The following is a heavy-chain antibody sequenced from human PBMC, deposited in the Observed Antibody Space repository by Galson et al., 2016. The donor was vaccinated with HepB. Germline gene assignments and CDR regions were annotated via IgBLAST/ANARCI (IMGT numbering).Heavy chain of an antibody. CDR3: ARPATYGDYVADY. J-gene: IGHJ4*02. CDR2: ISHDGGRE. Sequence: SLRLSCAASAFRFSFYAMHWVRQAPGKGLEWVALISHDGGREYYADSVRGRFTVSRDNSKNTLALQMHNLTPEDTAIYYCARPATYGDYVADYWGQGTLVTVSS. D-gene: IGHD4-17*01. V-gene: IGHV3-30*14. CDR1: AFRFSFYA.